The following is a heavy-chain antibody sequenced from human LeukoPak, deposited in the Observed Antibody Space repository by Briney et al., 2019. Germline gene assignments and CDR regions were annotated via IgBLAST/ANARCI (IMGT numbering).Heavy chain of an antibody. V-gene: IGHV1-2*06. Sequence: GASVKVSCKASGYTFTGYYMHWVRQAPGQGLEWMGRINPNSGGTNYAQKFQGRVTMTRDTPISTAYMELSRLRSDDTAVYYCARGPYSRSWGVDYWGQGTLVTVSS. CDR3: ARGPYSRSWGVDY. CDR1: GYTFTGYY. CDR2: INPNSGGT. J-gene: IGHJ4*02. D-gene: IGHD6-13*01.